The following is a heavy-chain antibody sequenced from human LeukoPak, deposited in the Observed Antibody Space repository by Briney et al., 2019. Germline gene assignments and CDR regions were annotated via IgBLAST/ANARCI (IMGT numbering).Heavy chain of an antibody. Sequence: SETLSLTCAVPGGSISSYYWSWIRQPPGKGLEWIGYIYYSGSTNYNPSLKSRVTISVDTSKNQFSLKLSSVTAADTAIYYCASHVLYAFDIWGQGTMVTVSS. V-gene: IGHV4-59*01. D-gene: IGHD3-16*01. CDR2: IYYSGST. CDR1: GGSISSYY. CDR3: ASHVLYAFDI. J-gene: IGHJ3*02.